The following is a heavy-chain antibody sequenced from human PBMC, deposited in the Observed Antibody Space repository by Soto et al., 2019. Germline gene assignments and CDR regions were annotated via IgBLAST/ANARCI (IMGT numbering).Heavy chain of an antibody. Sequence: QVQLVESGGGVVQPGRSLRLSCAASGFSFSSYTMHWVRQAPGKGLEWVAGISFDGSNKYYADSVKDRFTVSRDNSMKSLCGQMNSLRVEDTAVYYCGRDRRFGNWYSLGFDYWGEGTLVTVSS. V-gene: IGHV3-30-3*01. CDR1: GFSFSSYT. J-gene: IGHJ4*02. CDR3: GRDRRFGNWYSLGFDY. D-gene: IGHD1-26*01. CDR2: ISFDGSNK.